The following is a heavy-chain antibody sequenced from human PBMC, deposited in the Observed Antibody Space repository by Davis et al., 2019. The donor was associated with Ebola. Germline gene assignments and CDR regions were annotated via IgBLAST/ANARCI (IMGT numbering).Heavy chain of an antibody. CDR1: GFTFSSYS. D-gene: IGHD1-1*01. Sequence: GESLKIPCATSGFTFSSYSMNWVRQAPGKGLEWVSYISSRSTIIYYADSVKGRFTISRDNAENSLYLQMNSLRDDDTAVYYCARGIRISTSYFDLWGRGTLVTVSS. V-gene: IGHV3-48*02. CDR3: ARGIRISTSYFDL. CDR2: ISSRSTII. J-gene: IGHJ2*01.